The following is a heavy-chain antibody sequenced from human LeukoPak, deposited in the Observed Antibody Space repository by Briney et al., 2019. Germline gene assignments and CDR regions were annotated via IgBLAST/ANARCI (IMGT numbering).Heavy chain of an antibody. CDR1: GFIFSGSW. J-gene: IGHJ6*02. Sequence: GGSLRLSCTASGFIFSGSWMAWIRQAPGKGLEWVAIIKKDGSEKYYVDSMKGRFTISRDNAKNSLYLQMNSLRAEDTAVYYCAREGGITMIVGGQLYYYYYGMDVWGQGTTVTVSS. CDR2: IKKDGSEK. CDR3: AREGGITMIVGGQLYYYYYGMDV. V-gene: IGHV3-7*01. D-gene: IGHD3-22*01.